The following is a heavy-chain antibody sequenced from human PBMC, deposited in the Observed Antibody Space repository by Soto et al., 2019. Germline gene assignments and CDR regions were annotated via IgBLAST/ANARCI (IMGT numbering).Heavy chain of an antibody. D-gene: IGHD1-1*01. V-gene: IGHV4-59*08. CDR3: ARHPPTAPFDY. CDR1: GGSISSYY. CDR2: IYYSGST. J-gene: IGHJ4*02. Sequence: SETLSLTCTVSGGSISSYYWIWIRQPPGKGLEWIAYIYYSGSTDYNPSLNNRATISVDTSKNQISLTLSSVAAADTALYYCARHPPTAPFDYWSQGTLVTVSS.